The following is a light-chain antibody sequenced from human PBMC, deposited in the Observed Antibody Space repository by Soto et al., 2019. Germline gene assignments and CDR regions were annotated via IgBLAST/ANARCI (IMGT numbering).Light chain of an antibody. V-gene: IGLV1-44*01. CDR3: AAWDDRLSGYV. J-gene: IGLJ1*01. CDR2: NNN. Sequence: AVVTQPPSASGPPGQRVTISCSGSSSNIGSNSVNWYQQLPGTAPKLLIYNNNQRPLGVPDRFSGSKSGTSASLAITGLQSEDEADYYCAAWDDRLSGYVFGTGTKLTVL. CDR1: SSNIGSNS.